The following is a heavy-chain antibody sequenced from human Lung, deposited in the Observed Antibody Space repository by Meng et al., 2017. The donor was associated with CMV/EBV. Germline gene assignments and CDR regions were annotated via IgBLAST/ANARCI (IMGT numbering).Heavy chain of an antibody. CDR3: ARARATGTDTSSPDS. CDR2: VSHHGRNK. D-gene: IGHD6-13*01. Sequence: GGSLRLXCAASGFPFRSYAMHWVRQAPGKGLEWVAVVSHHGRNKYYTDSVKGRFTISRDNSKNTLYLHMNSLRAEDSAVFYCARARATGTDTSSPDSWGQGPLVTVSS. V-gene: IGHV3-30*04. CDR1: GFPFRSYA. J-gene: IGHJ4*02.